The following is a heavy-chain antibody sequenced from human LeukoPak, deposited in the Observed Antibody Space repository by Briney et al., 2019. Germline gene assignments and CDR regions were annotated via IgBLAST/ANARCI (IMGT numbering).Heavy chain of an antibody. CDR1: GGSISSYY. CDR2: IYYSGST. J-gene: IGHJ3*02. V-gene: IGHV4-59*01. D-gene: IGHD2-21*02. Sequence: SETLSLTCTVSGGSISSYYWSWIRQPPGKGLEWIGYIYYSGSTNYNPSLKSRVTISVDTSKNQFSLKLSSVTAADTAVYYCARAYCGGDCYIDAFDIGGQGTMVTVSS. CDR3: ARAYCGGDCYIDAFDI.